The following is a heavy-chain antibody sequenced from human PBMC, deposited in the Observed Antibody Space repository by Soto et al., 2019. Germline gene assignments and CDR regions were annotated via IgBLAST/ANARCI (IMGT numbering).Heavy chain of an antibody. CDR3: ARDHCSGGSCYSKGTWFDP. V-gene: IGHV1-69*12. CDR1: GGTFSSYA. CDR2: IIPIFGTA. Sequence: QVQLVQSGAEVKKPGSSVKVSCKASGGTFSSYAISWVRQAPGQGLEWMGGIIPIFGTANYAQKFQGRVTITADESTSTAYMERSSLRSEDTAVYYCARDHCSGGSCYSKGTWFDPWGQGTLVTVSS. D-gene: IGHD2-15*01. J-gene: IGHJ5*02.